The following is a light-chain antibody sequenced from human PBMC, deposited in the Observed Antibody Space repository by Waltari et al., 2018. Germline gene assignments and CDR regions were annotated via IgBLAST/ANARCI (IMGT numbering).Light chain of an antibody. CDR2: RNK. CDR1: SSNIGSNY. Sequence: QSVLTQPPSASGTPGQRVTISCSGSSSNIGSNYVYWYQQPPGPAPKPRFSRNKQRPSGVPDRFSGSKSDTSASRAISGLRSEDEADYYCAAWDDSLSGLVFGGGTKLTVL. J-gene: IGLJ3*02. V-gene: IGLV1-47*01. CDR3: AAWDDSLSGLV.